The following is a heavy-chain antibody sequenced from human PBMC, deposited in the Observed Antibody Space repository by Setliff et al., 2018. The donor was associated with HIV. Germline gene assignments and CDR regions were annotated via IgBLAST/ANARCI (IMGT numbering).Heavy chain of an antibody. CDR2: IYYDGSTE. Sequence: GGSLRLSCAVSGFTFSSYTMDWVRQAPGKGLEWVALIYYDGSTEYYADSVKGRFTISRGNSKNTLYLQMNSLRVEDTAVYYCAKERYIYGALNYFDYWGQGTMVTSPQ. CDR1: GFTFSSYT. V-gene: IGHV3-33*06. D-gene: IGHD5-18*01. CDR3: AKERYIYGALNYFDY. J-gene: IGHJ4*02.